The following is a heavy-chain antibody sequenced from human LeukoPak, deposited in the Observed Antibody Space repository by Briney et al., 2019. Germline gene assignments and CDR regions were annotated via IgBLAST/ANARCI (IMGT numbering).Heavy chain of an antibody. V-gene: IGHV4-39*02. CDR2: IYYSGST. Sequence: TSETLSLTCTVSGGSISSSSYYWGWIRQPPGKGLEWIGSIYYSGSTYYNPSLKSRVTISVDTSKNQFSLKLSSVTAADTAVYYCARDGDSSGWYRAFDIWGQGTMVTVSS. CDR3: ARDGDSSGWYRAFDI. CDR1: GGSISSSSYY. D-gene: IGHD6-19*01. J-gene: IGHJ3*02.